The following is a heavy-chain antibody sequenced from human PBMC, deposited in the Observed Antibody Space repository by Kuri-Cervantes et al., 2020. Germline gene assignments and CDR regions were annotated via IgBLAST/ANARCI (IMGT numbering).Heavy chain of an antibody. CDR1: GFMFSNYG. J-gene: IGHJ6*02. D-gene: IGHD6-13*01. CDR3: ARDGPLAAAGYYYYYGMDV. Sequence: GGSLRLSCAASGFMFSNYGMHWVRQAPGKGLEWVAVISYDGSNKYYADSVKGRFTISRDNSKNTLYLQMNSLRAEDTAVYYCARDGPLAAAGYYYYYGMDVWGQGTTVTISS. CDR2: ISYDGSNK. V-gene: IGHV3-30*03.